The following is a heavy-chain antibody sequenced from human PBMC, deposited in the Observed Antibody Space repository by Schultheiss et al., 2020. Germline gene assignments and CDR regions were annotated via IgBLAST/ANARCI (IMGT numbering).Heavy chain of an antibody. V-gene: IGHV3-30*03. Sequence: GGSLRLSCAASGFTFSSYGMHWVRQAPGKGLEWVAVISYDGSNKYYADSVKGRFTISRDNSKNTLYLQMNSLRAEDTAVYYCARINVAVAGLDYWGQGTLVTVSS. D-gene: IGHD6-19*01. CDR2: ISYDGSNK. J-gene: IGHJ4*02. CDR1: GFTFSSYG. CDR3: ARINVAVAGLDY.